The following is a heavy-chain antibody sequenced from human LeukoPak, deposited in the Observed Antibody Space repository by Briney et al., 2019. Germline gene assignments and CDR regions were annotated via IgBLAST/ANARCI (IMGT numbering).Heavy chain of an antibody. V-gene: IGHV3-30*18. D-gene: IGHD5-18*01. CDR3: AKDLYSYGSLVSQIDY. CDR1: GFTFSSYG. J-gene: IGHJ4*02. CDR2: ISYDGSNK. Sequence: PGGSLRLSCAASGFTFSSYGMHWVRQAPGKGLEWVAVISYDGSNKYYADSVKGRFTITRDNSKNTLYLQMNSLRAEDTAVYYCAKDLYSYGSLVSQIDYWGQGTLVTVSS.